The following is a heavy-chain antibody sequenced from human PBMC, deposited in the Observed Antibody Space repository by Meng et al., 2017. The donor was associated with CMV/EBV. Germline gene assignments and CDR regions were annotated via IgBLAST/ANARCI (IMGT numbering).Heavy chain of an antibody. D-gene: IGHD1/OR15-1a*01. CDR3: ARWEQGVRPSNDS. V-gene: IGHV3-48*03. J-gene: IGHJ4*02. CDR1: GFTFSRYE. CDR2: ISNTGSTF. Sequence: GESLKISCAGSGFTFSRYEMSWVRQAPGKGLEWVSYISNTGSTFYYADSVKGRFTISRDNAKNSLYLQMNSLRAEDTAVYYCARWEQGVRPSNDSWGQGTLVTVSS.